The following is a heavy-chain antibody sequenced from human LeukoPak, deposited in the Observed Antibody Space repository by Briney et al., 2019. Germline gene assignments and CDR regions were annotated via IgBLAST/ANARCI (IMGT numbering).Heavy chain of an antibody. V-gene: IGHV3-21*01. CDR3: ASIRRIGSPFDS. CDR2: ISSSSSYI. CDR1: GFTFSSYS. J-gene: IGHJ3*02. D-gene: IGHD1-26*01. Sequence: GGSLRLSCAASGFTFSSYSMNWVRQAPGKGLEWVSSISSSSSYIYSADSMNGRFTSARDNTKNSLYLQMNSLRAEDTAVYYCASIRRIGSPFDSWGQGTMVTVSS.